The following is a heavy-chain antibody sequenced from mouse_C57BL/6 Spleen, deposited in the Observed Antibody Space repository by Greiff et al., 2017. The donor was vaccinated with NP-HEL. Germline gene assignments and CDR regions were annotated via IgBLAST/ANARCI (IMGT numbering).Heavy chain of an antibody. Sequence: QVQLQQPGAELVRPGSSVKLSCKASGYTFTSYWMDWVKQRPGQGLEWIGNIYPSDSETHYNQKFKDKATLTVDKSSSTAYMQRSSLTSEDSAVYYCARSRSGWYFDVWGTGTTVTVSS. CDR2: IYPSDSET. CDR1: GYTFTSYW. V-gene: IGHV1-61*01. D-gene: IGHD1-1*01. J-gene: IGHJ1*03. CDR3: ARSRSGWYFDV.